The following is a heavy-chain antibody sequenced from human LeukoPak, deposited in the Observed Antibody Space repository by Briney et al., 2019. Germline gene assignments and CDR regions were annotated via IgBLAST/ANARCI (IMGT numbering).Heavy chain of an antibody. CDR1: GGTIRSYY. D-gene: IGHD1-26*01. Sequence: SETLSLTCSVSGGTIRSYYWSWIRQPPGKGLEWIGYISYSGSTKYNPSLESRVTISVDTSKSQLSLKLRSVTAADTAVYYCARDRTYSDSSTTYFYGMDVWGHGTTVTVSS. V-gene: IGHV4-59*01. CDR3: ARDRTYSDSSTTYFYGMDV. CDR2: ISYSGST. J-gene: IGHJ6*02.